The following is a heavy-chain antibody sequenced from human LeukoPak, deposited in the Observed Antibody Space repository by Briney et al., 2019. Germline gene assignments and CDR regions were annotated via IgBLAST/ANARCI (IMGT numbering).Heavy chain of an antibody. CDR2: ISAYNGNT. CDR1: GYTFTSYG. J-gene: IGHJ4*02. Sequence: ATVKVSCKASGYTFTSYGISWVRQALGQGLEWMGWISAYNGNTNYAQKLQGRVTMTTDTSASTAYMELRSLRSDDTAVYYCARSIREPPRGYYFDYWGQGTLVTVSS. D-gene: IGHD1-26*01. V-gene: IGHV1-18*01. CDR3: ARSIREPPRGYYFDY.